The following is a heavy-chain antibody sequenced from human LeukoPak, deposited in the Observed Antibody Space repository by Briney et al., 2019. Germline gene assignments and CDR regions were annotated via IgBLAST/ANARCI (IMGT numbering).Heavy chain of an antibody. D-gene: IGHD2-2*02. CDR3: AKVESIVGVPAAIGY. V-gene: IGHV3-30*18. CDR2: ISYDGSNK. J-gene: IGHJ4*02. CDR1: GFTFSSYV. Sequence: QTGGSLRLSCAASGFTFSSYVMHWVRQAPGKGLEWAAVISYDGSNKYYADSVKGRFTISRDNSKNTLYLQMNSLRAEDTAVYYCAKVESIVGVPAAIGYWGQGTLVTVSS.